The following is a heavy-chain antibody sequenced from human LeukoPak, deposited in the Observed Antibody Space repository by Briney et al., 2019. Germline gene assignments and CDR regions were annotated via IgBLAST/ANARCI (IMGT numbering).Heavy chain of an antibody. J-gene: IGHJ6*02. CDR1: GFTFSSYA. CDR2: ISGSGGST. D-gene: IGHD6-13*01. V-gene: IGHV3-23*01. CDR3: AKGDRIRIAVAGYYGMDV. Sequence: GGSLRLSCAASGFTFSSYAMSWVRQAPGKGLEWVSAISGSGGSTYYADSVKGRFTISRDNSKNTLYLQMNSLRAEDTAVYYCAKGDRIRIAVAGYYGMDVWGQGTTVTVSS.